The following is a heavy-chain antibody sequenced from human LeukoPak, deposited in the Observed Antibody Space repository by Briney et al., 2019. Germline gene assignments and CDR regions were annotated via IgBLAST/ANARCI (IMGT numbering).Heavy chain of an antibody. D-gene: IGHD6-13*01. Sequence: PSETLSLTCTVSGGSISSSSYYWGWIRQPPGKGLEWIGSIYYSGSTYYNPSLKSRVTISVDTSKNQFSLKLSSVTAADTAVYYCASVGIAAAGPKPYYYYGMDVWGQGTTVTVSS. CDR2: IYYSGST. J-gene: IGHJ6*02. CDR3: ASVGIAAAGPKPYYYYGMDV. V-gene: IGHV4-39*01. CDR1: GGSISSSSYY.